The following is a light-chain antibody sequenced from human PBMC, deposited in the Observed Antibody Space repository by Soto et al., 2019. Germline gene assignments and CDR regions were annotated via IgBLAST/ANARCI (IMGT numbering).Light chain of an antibody. J-gene: IGKJ3*01. CDR3: QQSYATPIT. V-gene: IGKV1-39*01. CDR2: AAS. CDR1: QRIGSY. Sequence: DIQMTQSPSSLSASVGDRVTITCRASQRIGSYLNWYQQKPGKAPKLRIYAASNLQSGVPSRFSGIGSGTDFTLTISSLQPEDFATYYCQQSYATPITFGGGTKVDIK.